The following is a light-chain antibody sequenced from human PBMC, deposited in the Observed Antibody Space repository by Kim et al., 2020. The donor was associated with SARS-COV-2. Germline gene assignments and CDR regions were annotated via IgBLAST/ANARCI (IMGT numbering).Light chain of an antibody. Sequence: TVNIICNRSSDCKASSYVTWYKQRPGSAPTTLISEDNQRPSGVPDRFSCSVDDSSNSASLTISGLKPEDEADYYCQSYDTGSHGVFGGGTQLTVL. CDR1: SDCKASSY. CDR2: EDN. V-gene: IGLV6-57*03. J-gene: IGLJ3*02. CDR3: QSYDTGSHGV.